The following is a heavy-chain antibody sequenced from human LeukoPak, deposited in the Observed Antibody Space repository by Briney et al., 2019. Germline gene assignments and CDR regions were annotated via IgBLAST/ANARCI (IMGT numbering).Heavy chain of an antibody. J-gene: IGHJ4*02. CDR2: IYHSGST. CDR1: GGSISSGGYS. D-gene: IGHD6-19*01. CDR3: ARHSRTPGIAVAGRLD. V-gene: IGHV4-30-2*01. Sequence: SETLSLTCAVSGGSISSGGYSWSWIRQPPGKGLEWLGYIYHSGSTYYNPSLKSRVTISVDRSKNQFSLKLSSVTAADTAVYYCARHSRTPGIAVAGRLDWGQGTLVTVSS.